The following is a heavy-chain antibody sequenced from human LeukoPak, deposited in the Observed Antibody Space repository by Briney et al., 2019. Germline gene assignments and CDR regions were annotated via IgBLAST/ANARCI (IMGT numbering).Heavy chain of an antibody. D-gene: IGHD3-10*01. J-gene: IGHJ6*04. CDR2: ISSSGSTI. CDR3: AREPMVRGKNGMDV. CDR1: GFTFSSYE. V-gene: IGHV3-48*03. Sequence: GGSLRLSCAASGFTFSSYEMNWVRQAPGKGLEWDSYISSSGSTIYYADSVKGRFTISRDNAKNSLYLQMNSLRAEDTAVYYCAREPMVRGKNGMDVWGKGTTVTVSS.